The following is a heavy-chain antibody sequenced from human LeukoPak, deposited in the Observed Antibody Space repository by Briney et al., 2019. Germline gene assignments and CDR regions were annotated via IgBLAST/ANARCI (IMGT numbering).Heavy chain of an antibody. Sequence: SVKVSCKASGGTFSSYAISWVRQAPGQGLEWMGRIIPILGIANYAQKFQGRVTITADKSTSTAYMELSSLRSEDTAVYHCARDLEYSSSSDAFDIWGQGTMVTVSS. CDR2: IIPILGIA. D-gene: IGHD6-13*01. CDR3: ARDLEYSSSSDAFDI. V-gene: IGHV1-69*04. J-gene: IGHJ3*02. CDR1: GGTFSSYA.